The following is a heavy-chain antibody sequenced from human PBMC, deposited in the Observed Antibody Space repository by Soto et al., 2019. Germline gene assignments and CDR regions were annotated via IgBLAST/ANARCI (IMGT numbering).Heavy chain of an antibody. D-gene: IGHD1-1*01. CDR3: ANLPVPDGRWNFDY. Sequence: EVQLLESGGGLVQPGGSLRLSCSASGFTFSTFTMNWVRQAPGKGLEWVSGIYGSGGETFYAGSMKGRVTSSRDNSTNTLFQQMKSLGPEYTAVYYCANLPVPDGRWNFDYWGQGALVTVPS. V-gene: IGHV3-23*01. CDR2: IYGSGGET. J-gene: IGHJ4*02. CDR1: GFTFSTFT.